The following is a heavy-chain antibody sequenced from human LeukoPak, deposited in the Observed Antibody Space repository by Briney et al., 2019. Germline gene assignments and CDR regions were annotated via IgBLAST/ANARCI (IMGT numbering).Heavy chain of an antibody. CDR1: GFTFSNYW. V-gene: IGHV3-74*01. CDR3: ARDLGQYYRTSDNWFDP. D-gene: IGHD2/OR15-2a*01. CDR2: INSDGINT. Sequence: AGGSLRLSCAASGFTFSNYWMHWVRQAPGKGLVWVSRINSDGINTSYADSVKGRFTISRDNAKNTLNLQMNSLRAEDTAVYYCARDLGQYYRTSDNWFDPWGQGTLVTVSS. J-gene: IGHJ5*02.